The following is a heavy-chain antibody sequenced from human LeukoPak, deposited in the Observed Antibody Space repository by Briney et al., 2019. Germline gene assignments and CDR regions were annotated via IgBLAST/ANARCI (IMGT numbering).Heavy chain of an antibody. Sequence: ASVKVSCKASGYTFTGYYMHWVRQAPGQGLEWMGWINPNSGGTKYAQKFQDRVTMTRDTSISTAYMELSRLRSDDTAVYYCARLLHPQSTSWFIDYWGQGALVTVSS. J-gene: IGHJ4*02. CDR1: GYTFTGYY. CDR3: ARLLHPQSTSWFIDY. CDR2: INPNSGGT. D-gene: IGHD6-13*01. V-gene: IGHV1-2*02.